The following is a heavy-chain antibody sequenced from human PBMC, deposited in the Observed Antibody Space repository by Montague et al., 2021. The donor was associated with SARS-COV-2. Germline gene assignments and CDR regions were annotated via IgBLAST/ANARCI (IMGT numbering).Heavy chain of an antibody. J-gene: IGHJ6*03. D-gene: IGHD3-10*01. CDR3: ARLRDGVVPSPILGVGPFYSYYYMDV. V-gene: IGHV4-34*01. CDR1: GSSFSGYY. Sequence: SETLSLTCAVHGSSFSGYYRNWIRQSPGKGLEWIGEINHGGSTKFSPSLKGRLTISTDTSKNQFSLKLTSVAAADTAVYYCARLRDGVVPSPILGVGPFYSYYYMDVWGRGTPVTVSS. CDR2: INHGGST.